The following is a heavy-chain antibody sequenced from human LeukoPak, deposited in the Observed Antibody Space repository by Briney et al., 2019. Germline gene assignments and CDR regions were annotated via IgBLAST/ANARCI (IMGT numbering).Heavy chain of an antibody. D-gene: IGHD6-13*01. Sequence: GGSLRLSCAASGFTFSSYAMSWVRKAPGKGLEWVSTISGGGGSTSYADPVRGRFTISRDNSKNTLYLQMNSLRAEDTAIYYCAKGDSSSWGVFDYWGQGTLVTVSS. V-gene: IGHV3-23*01. CDR1: GFTFSSYA. J-gene: IGHJ4*02. CDR2: ISGGGGST. CDR3: AKGDSSSWGVFDY.